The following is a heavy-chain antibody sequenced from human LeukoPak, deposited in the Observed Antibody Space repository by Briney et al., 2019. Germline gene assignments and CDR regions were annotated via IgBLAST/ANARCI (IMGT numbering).Heavy chain of an antibody. Sequence: PGGSLRLSCAASGFTFSSYAMHWVRQAPGKGLEWVSAIGAGGGPTYYADSVKGRFTISRDNSKNTLYLQMNSLRAEDTAVYYCARGREPHPIDYWGQGTLVTVSS. D-gene: IGHD1-14*01. V-gene: IGHV3-23*01. CDR3: ARGREPHPIDY. CDR2: IGAGGGPT. J-gene: IGHJ4*02. CDR1: GFTFSSYA.